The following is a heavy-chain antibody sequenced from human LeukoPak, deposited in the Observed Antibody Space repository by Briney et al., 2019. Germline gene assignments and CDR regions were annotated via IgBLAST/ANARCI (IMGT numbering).Heavy chain of an antibody. CDR1: GYTFTSYG. D-gene: IGHD3-22*01. CDR2: ISTYNGNT. V-gene: IGHV1-18*01. CDR3: AGNYYDSSGYYWNPPDY. J-gene: IGHJ4*02. Sequence: ASVKDSCKASGYTFTSYGISWVRQAPGQGLESMGWISTYNGNTNYAKKPQGRVTMTTDTSTSTAYMELRSLRSDDTAVYYCAGNYYDSSGYYWNPPDYWGQGTLVTVSS.